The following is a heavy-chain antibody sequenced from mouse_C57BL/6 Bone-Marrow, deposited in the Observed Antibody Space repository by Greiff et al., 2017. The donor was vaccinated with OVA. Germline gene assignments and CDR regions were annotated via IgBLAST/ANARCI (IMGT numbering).Heavy chain of an antibody. CDR2: ISSGGDYI. Sequence: DVMLVESGEGLVKPGGSLKLSCAASGFTFSSYAMSWVRQTPEKRLEWVAYISSGGDYIYYADTVKGRFTISRDNCRNTLYLQMSSLKSEDTAMYYCTRLLDAMDYWGQGTSVTVSS. D-gene: IGHD2-1*01. J-gene: IGHJ4*01. CDR1: GFTFSSYA. CDR3: TRLLDAMDY. V-gene: IGHV5-9-1*02.